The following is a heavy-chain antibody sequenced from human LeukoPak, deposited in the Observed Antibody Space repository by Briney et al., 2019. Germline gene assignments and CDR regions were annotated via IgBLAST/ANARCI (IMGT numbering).Heavy chain of an antibody. CDR1: GLTFSTYA. J-gene: IGHJ4*02. D-gene: IGHD3-22*01. CDR3: AKAMSTDHYDSRGFYRVDFDS. Sequence: PGGSLRLSCPASGLTFSTYAMSWVRQAPGKGLEWVSALTNSGGSGGVTYYADSVKGRFIISRDNSKSTLYLQLSSLRAEDTAVYYCAKAMSTDHYDSRGFYRVDFDSWGQGTLVTVSS. CDR2: LTNSGGSGGVT. V-gene: IGHV3-23*01.